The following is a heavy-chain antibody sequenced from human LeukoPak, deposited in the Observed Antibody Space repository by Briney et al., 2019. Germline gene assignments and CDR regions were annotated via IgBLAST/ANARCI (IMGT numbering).Heavy chain of an antibody. CDR2: ISGSGGST. Sequence: GGSLRLSCAASGFTFSSYAMSWVRQAPGKGLEWVSAISGSGGSTYYAGSVKGRFTISRDNSKNTLYLQMNSLRAEDTAVYYCAKVSVGLAAAGYIDYWGQGTLVTVSS. D-gene: IGHD6-13*01. CDR1: GFTFSSYA. J-gene: IGHJ4*02. CDR3: AKVSVGLAAAGYIDY. V-gene: IGHV3-23*01.